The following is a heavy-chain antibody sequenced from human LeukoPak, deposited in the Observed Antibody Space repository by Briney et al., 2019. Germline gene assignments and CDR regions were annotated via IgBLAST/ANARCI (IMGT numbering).Heavy chain of an antibody. CDR3: ARGYCSSTSCYENWFDP. J-gene: IGHJ5*02. V-gene: IGHV4-61*02. D-gene: IGHD2-2*01. Sequence: PSETLSLTCTVSGGSISSGSYYWSWIRQPAGKGLEWIGRIYTSGSTNYNPSLKSRVTISVDTSKNRFSLKLSSVTAADTAVYYCARGYCSSTSCYENWFDPWGQGTLVTVSS. CDR1: GGSISSGSYY. CDR2: IYTSGST.